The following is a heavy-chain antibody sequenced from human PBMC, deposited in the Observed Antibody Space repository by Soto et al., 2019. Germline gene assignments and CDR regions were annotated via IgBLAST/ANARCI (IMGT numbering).Heavy chain of an antibody. CDR3: ARRRRASREAVGWFVP. V-gene: IGHV1-46*01. CDR2: SNPSGGST. Sequence: QVQLVQSGAEVKKPGASVKVSCKASGYTFTSYYMHWVRQAPGQGLEWMGISNPSGGSTSYAQKFAGRATMTRDTSDSTVYQELSSRRSEATAVYYCARRRRASREAVGWFVPWGRGTLVTVSS. J-gene: IGHJ5*02. D-gene: IGHD2-2*01. CDR1: GYTFTSYY.